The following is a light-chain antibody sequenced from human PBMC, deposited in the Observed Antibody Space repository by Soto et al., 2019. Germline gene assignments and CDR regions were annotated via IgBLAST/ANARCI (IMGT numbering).Light chain of an antibody. CDR1: QSVSSNY. CDR3: QQYGSLSWT. J-gene: IGKJ1*01. V-gene: IGKV3-20*01. CDR2: GAS. Sequence: DIVLTQSPGTLSLSPGERATLSCRASQSVSSNYLAWYQQRPGQAPRLLIYGASTRATGIPDRFSGSGSGTDFTLTISRREPEDCAVYYCQQYGSLSWTFGQGTKVEIK.